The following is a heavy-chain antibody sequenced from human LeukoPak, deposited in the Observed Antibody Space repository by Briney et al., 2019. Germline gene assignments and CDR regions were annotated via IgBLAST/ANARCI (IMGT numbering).Heavy chain of an antibody. CDR1: DGSFSGYY. CDR3: ARGGIFGVVKKIKNYFDY. J-gene: IGHJ4*02. CDR2: INHSGST. D-gene: IGHD3-3*01. Sequence: PSETLSLTCAVYDGSFSGYYWSWIRQPPGKGLEWIGEINHSGSTNYNPSLKSRVTISVDTSKNQFSLKLSSVTAADTAVYYCARGGIFGVVKKIKNYFDYWGQGTLVTVSS. V-gene: IGHV4-34*01.